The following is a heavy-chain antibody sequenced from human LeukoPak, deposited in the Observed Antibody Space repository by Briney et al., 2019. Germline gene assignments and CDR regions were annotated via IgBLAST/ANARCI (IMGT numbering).Heavy chain of an antibody. V-gene: IGHV3-7*01. CDR1: GFTFSSYW. Sequence: GSLRLSCAASGFTFSSYWMSWVRQAPGKGLEWVANIKQDGSEKYYVDSVKGRFTISRDNAKNSLYLQMNSLRAEDTAVYYCARELDIVATTNYFDYWGQGTLVTVSS. CDR3: ARELDIVATTNYFDY. D-gene: IGHD5-12*01. J-gene: IGHJ4*02. CDR2: IKQDGSEK.